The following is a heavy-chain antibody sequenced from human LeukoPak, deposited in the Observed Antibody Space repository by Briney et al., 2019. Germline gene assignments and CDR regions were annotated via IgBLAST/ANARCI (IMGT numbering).Heavy chain of an antibody. V-gene: IGHV4-4*07. CDR2: IYTSGST. J-gene: IGHJ6*02. CDR3: ARDKRGYSGYSMDV. D-gene: IGHD5-12*01. Sequence: PSETLSLTCTVSGGSISSYYWSWSRQPAGKGLEWIGRIYTSGSTNYNPSLKSRVTMSVDTSKNQFSLKLSSVTAADTAVYYCARDKRGYSGYSMDVWGQGTTVTVSS. CDR1: GGSISSYY.